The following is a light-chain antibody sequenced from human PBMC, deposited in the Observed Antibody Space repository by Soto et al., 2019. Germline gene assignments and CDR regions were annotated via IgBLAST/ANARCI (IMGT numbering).Light chain of an antibody. CDR2: WAS. CDR3: QQYYNAPSYT. Sequence: DIVMTQSPDSLAVSLGERATINCKSSQSVLYSSNNKKYLAWYQQKPGQPPKLLIYWASTRESGVPDRFSGSGSGTDFTLTISSLQAEDVAVYYCQQYYNAPSYTFGQGTKLEI. J-gene: IGKJ2*01. CDR1: QSVLYSSNNKKY. V-gene: IGKV4-1*01.